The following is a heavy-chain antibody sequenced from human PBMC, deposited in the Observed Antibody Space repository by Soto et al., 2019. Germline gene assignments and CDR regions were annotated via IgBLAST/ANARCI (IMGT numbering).Heavy chain of an antibody. CDR3: ARDFYGGATTYDAFDI. CDR2: IYYSGST. J-gene: IGHJ3*02. V-gene: IGHV4-31*02. D-gene: IGHD1-26*01. Sequence: PSETLSLTCTVSGGSISSGGYYWSWIRQHPGKGLEWIGYIYYSGSTYYNPSLKSRVTMSVDTSKNQFSLKLSSVTAADTAVYYCARDFYGGATTYDAFDIWGQGTMVTVSS. CDR1: GGSISSGGYY.